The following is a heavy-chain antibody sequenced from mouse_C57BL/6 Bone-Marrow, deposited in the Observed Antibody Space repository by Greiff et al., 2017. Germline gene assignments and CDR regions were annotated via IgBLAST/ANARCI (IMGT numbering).Heavy chain of an antibody. D-gene: IGHD1-1*01. CDR1: GFTFSSYG. CDR3: ARPRFITTVVSNFDV. Sequence: EVTLVESGGDLVKPGGSLKLSCAASGFTFSSYGMSWVRQTPDKRLEWVATISSGGSYTYYPDSVKGRFTISRDNAKNTLYLQMSSLKSEDTAMDYCARPRFITTVVSNFDVWGTGTTVTVSS. J-gene: IGHJ1*03. CDR2: ISSGGSYT. V-gene: IGHV5-6*02.